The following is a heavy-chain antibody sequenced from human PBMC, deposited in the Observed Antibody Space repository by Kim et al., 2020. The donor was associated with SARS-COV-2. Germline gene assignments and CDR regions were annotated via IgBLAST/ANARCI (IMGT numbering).Heavy chain of an antibody. J-gene: IGHJ4*02. D-gene: IGHD6-19*01. V-gene: IGHV3-74*01. Sequence: ADSGKGRFTSSRDNAKNTLYLQMNGLRVEDTAVCYCARRAYSSGWWYFDYWGQGTLVTVSS. CDR3: ARRAYSSGWWYFDY.